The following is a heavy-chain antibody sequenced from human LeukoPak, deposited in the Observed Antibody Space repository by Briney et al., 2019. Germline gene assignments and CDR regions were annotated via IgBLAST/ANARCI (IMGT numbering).Heavy chain of an antibody. V-gene: IGHV3-48*03. CDR2: ITSNGRTK. J-gene: IGHJ4*02. CDR3: ARDAQWLPDY. CDR1: GFTFSGYE. D-gene: IGHD3-22*01. Sequence: GGSLILSCAASGFTFSGYEMNWVRQAPGKGLEWVSCITSNGRTKYYADSVKGRFTISRDNAKNSLYLQMNSLRAEDTAVYYCARDAQWLPDYWGQGTLVTVSS.